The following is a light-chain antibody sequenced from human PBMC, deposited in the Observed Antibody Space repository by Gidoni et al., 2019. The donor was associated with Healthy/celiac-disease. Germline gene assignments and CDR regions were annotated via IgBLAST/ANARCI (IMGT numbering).Light chain of an antibody. CDR3: QQRSNWPLT. CDR1: QSVRGY. J-gene: IGKJ4*01. Sequence: EIVLTQSPAPLSLSPGETATLSCRASQSVRGYLAWYQQKPGQAPRLLISDASNRATGIPARFSGSGSGTDFTLTISSLEPEDFAVYYCQQRSNWPLTFGGGTKVEIK. V-gene: IGKV3-11*01. CDR2: DAS.